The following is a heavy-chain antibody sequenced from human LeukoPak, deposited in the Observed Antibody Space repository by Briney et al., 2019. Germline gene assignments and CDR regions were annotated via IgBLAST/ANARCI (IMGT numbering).Heavy chain of an antibody. D-gene: IGHD3/OR15-3a*01. V-gene: IGHV3-48*03. CDR1: GFTFSSYE. CDR2: ISSSGSTI. Sequence: GGSLRLSCAASGFTFSSYEMNWVRQAPGKGLEWVSYISSSGSTIYYADSVKGRFTISRDNSKNTLYLLMNSLKAEDTAVYYCAKLISPYDCWGQGILATVSS. J-gene: IGHJ4*02. CDR3: AKLISPYDC.